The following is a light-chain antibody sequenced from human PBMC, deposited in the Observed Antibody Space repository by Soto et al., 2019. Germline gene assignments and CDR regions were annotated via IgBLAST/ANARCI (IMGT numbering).Light chain of an antibody. CDR3: LQHNDYPPT. V-gene: IGKV1-17*01. CDR2: AAS. J-gene: IGKJ1*01. Sequence: DIPMTQSPSSLSASVGDRVTITCRASQDIRNDLGWYQQKSGKAPKRLIYAASSLQSGVPSRFSGSGSGTEFTLTISSLQPEDYATYYCLQHNDYPPTFGQGTKVEI. CDR1: QDIRND.